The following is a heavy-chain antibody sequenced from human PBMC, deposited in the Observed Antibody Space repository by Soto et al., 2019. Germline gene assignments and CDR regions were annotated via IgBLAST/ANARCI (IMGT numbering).Heavy chain of an antibody. CDR3: ARCSLVVVPAPGFDP. J-gene: IGHJ5*02. Sequence: PSVTLSLTCTVAGGSSSIGGYYWIWIRQHPGKGLEWIGYIYYSGTTYYNPSLKSRVTISVDTSKNQFSLKLSSVSAADTALYYCARCSLVVVPAPGFDPWGRGTLVTVSS. CDR1: GGSSSIGGYY. V-gene: IGHV4-31*03. D-gene: IGHD2-2*01. CDR2: IYYSGTT.